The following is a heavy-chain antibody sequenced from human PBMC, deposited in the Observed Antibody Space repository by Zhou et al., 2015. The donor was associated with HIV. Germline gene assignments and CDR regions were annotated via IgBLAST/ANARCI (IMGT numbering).Heavy chain of an antibody. V-gene: IGHV1-69*12. CDR2: IIPIFGTA. CDR1: GGTFSSYA. D-gene: IGHD2-2*01. CDR3: ASRGADCSSTSCYQDY. Sequence: QVQLVQSGAEVKKPGSSVKVSCKASGGTFSSYAISWVRQAPGQGLEWMGGIIPIFGTANYAQKFQGRVTITADESTSTAYMELSSLRSEDTAVYYCASRGADCSSTSCYQDYWGQGTLGHRLL. J-gene: IGHJ4*02.